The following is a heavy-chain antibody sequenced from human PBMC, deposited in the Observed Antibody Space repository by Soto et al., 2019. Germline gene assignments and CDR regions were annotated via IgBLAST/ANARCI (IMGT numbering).Heavy chain of an antibody. Sequence: QVQLVQSGAEVKKPGASVKVSCKASGYTFTSYDITWVRQSTGQGLEWMGWMNPNSGNTGYAQKFQGRVTMTRNTSTSNAYMELSILTSEDTAVYYCARGHEYSRTFDPWGQGTLVTVSS. CDR2: MNPNSGNT. CDR1: GYTFTSYD. D-gene: IGHD6-6*01. CDR3: ARGHEYSRTFDP. V-gene: IGHV1-8*01. J-gene: IGHJ5*02.